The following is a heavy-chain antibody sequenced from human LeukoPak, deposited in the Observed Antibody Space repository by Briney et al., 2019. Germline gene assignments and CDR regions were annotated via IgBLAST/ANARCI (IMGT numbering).Heavy chain of an antibody. Sequence: SETLSLTCTVSGGSISSYYWSWIRQPPGKGLEWIGYICYSGSTNYNPSLKSRVTISVDTSKNQFSLKPSSVTAADTAVYYCARGSLDYYGSGSYYNALGAFDIWGQGTMVTVSS. CDR1: GGSISSYY. J-gene: IGHJ3*02. D-gene: IGHD3-10*01. V-gene: IGHV4-59*01. CDR2: ICYSGST. CDR3: ARGSLDYYGSGSYYNALGAFDI.